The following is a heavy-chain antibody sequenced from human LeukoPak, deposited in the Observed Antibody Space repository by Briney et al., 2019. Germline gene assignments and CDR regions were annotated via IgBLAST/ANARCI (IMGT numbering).Heavy chain of an antibody. CDR2: IYYSGIT. V-gene: IGHV4-39*01. CDR3: ARQLGRRMDAFDI. D-gene: IGHD7-27*01. J-gene: IGHJ3*02. CDR1: GGSISSSSHY. Sequence: SETLSLTCTVSGGSISSSSHYWGWIRQSPGRGLEWIGSIYYSGITYYNPSLRSRVTISVDTSKNQFSLKLSSVTATDTAVYYCARQLGRRMDAFDIWGQGTMVTVSS.